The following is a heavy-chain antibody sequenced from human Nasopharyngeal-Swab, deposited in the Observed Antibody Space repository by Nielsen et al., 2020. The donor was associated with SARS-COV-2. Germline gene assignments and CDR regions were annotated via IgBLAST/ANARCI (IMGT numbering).Heavy chain of an antibody. CDR3: ARGVDTAMVKDYYGMDV. Sequence: VRQMPGKELEWIGSIYHSGSTYYNPSLKSRVTISVDRSKNQFSLKLSSVTAADTAVYYCARGVDTAMVKDYYGMDVWGQGTTVTVSS. J-gene: IGHJ6*02. CDR2: IYHSGST. D-gene: IGHD5-18*01. V-gene: IGHV4-39*07.